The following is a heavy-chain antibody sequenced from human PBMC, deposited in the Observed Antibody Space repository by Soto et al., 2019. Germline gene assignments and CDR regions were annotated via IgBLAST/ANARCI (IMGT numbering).Heavy chain of an antibody. J-gene: IGHJ4*02. CDR3: ARDSGITMVRGGIDY. CDR2: IYYSGST. CDR1: GGSISSYY. Sequence: SETLSLTCTVSGGSISSYYWSWIRRPPGKGLEWIGYIYYSGSTNYNPSLKSRVTISVDTSKNQFPLKLSSVTAADTAVYYCARDSGITMVRGGIDYWGQGTLVTVSS. D-gene: IGHD3-10*01. V-gene: IGHV4-59*01.